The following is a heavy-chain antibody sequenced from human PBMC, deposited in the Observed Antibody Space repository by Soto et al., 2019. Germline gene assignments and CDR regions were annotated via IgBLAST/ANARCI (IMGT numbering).Heavy chain of an antibody. CDR3: AKLGTSSISWLDV. J-gene: IGHJ6*02. D-gene: IGHD2-2*01. CDR1: GFAFSSYA. CDR2: VTGNGGST. Sequence: GGSLRLSCAASGFAFSSYAMTWVRQAPGEGLEWLSVVTGNGGSTYYTDSVKGRFTISRDNSKNTLYLQMDSLRAEDTAIYYCAKLGTSSISWLDVWGQGTTVTVSS. V-gene: IGHV3-23*01.